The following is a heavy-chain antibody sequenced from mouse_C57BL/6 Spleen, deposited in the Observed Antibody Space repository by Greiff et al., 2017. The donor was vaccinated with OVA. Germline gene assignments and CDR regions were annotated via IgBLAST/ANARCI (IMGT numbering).Heavy chain of an antibody. CDR1: GYAFSSYW. CDR3: ARGEGITTVVASSNFDY. J-gene: IGHJ2*01. Sequence: QVQLQQSGAELVKPGASVKISCKASGYAFSSYWMNWVKQRPGKGLEWIGQIYPGDGDTNYNGKFKGKATLTADKSSSTAYMQLSSLTSEDSAVYFCARGEGITTVVASSNFDYWGQGTTLTVSS. V-gene: IGHV1-80*01. CDR2: IYPGDGDT. D-gene: IGHD1-1*01.